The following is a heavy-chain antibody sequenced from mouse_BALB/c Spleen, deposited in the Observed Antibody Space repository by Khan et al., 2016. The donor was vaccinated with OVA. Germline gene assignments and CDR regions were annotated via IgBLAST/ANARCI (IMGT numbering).Heavy chain of an antibody. D-gene: IGHD4-1*01. Sequence: VQLQQSGAELVKPGASVKWSCTASGFNIKDTDMHWVKQRPDKGLEWIARIDPANGNTNYAPKVKGRVTISADTATNTLYLQLSSLTSEDTAVYYCARRTAWGQGTTLTVSS. CDR1: GFNIKDTD. V-gene: IGHV14-3*02. CDR2: IDPANGNT. CDR3: ARRTA. J-gene: IGHJ2*01.